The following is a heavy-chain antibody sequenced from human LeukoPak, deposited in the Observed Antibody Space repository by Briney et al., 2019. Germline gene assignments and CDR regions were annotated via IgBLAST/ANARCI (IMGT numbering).Heavy chain of an antibody. J-gene: IGHJ6*03. D-gene: IGHD3-16*02. V-gene: IGHV3-11*01. CDR3: ARVYYDYVWESYRYTYYYLDV. CDR1: GFTFSDYY. CDR2: ISSSSGDI. Sequence: PGGSLRLSCAASGFTFSDYYMSWIRQAPGKGLEWVSYISSSSGDIYYADSVKGRFIISRDNAKNSLYLQMNSLRAEDTAVYYCARVYYDYVWESYRYTYYYLDVWGKGTTVTVSS.